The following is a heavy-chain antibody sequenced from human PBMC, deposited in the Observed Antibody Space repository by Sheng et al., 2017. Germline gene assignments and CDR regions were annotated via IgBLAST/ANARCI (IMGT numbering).Heavy chain of an antibody. CDR2: IYYSGST. Sequence: QLQLQESGPGLVKPSETLSLTCTVSGGSISSSSYYWGWIRQPPGKGLEWIGSIYYSGSTYYNPSLKSRVTISVDTSKNQFSLKLSSVTAADTAVYYCALIIGYCSSTSCNWFDPWAREPWSPS. V-gene: IGHV4-39*07. J-gene: IGHJ5*02. CDR3: ALIIGYCSSTSCNWFDP. D-gene: IGHD2-2*01. CDR1: GGSISSSSYY.